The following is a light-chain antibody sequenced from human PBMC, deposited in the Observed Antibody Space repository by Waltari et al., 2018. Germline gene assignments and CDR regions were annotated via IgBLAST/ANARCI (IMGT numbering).Light chain of an antibody. J-gene: IGKJ2*01. V-gene: IGKV2-28*01. CDR1: QNVFPSTGNNY. Sequence: DIVMTQSPLPLPVPPGEPASISCRSSQNVFPSTGNNYLELCLQMPGQSPQLLIYTGSNRASGVPDRFSGSGSRTDFTLKISRVEAEDVGVYYCMQALQTPYTFGQGTKLEIK. CDR3: MQALQTPYT. CDR2: TGS.